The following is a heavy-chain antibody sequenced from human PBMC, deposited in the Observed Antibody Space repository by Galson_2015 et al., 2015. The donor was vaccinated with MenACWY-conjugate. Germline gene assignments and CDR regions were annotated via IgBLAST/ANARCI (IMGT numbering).Heavy chain of an antibody. D-gene: IGHD3-3*01. Sequence: ETLSLPCIVSGGSISSYYWNWIRQPPGKRLEWIGYIYSSGTTSGTVIYNPSFKSRVTISVDTSKNQFSLKLSSVTAADTAVYYCARGEHDFWSGYHFDNWGQGTLVTVSS. CDR1: GGSISSYY. J-gene: IGHJ4*02. CDR3: ARGEHDFWSGYHFDN. CDR2: IYSSGTTSGTV. V-gene: IGHV4-59*01.